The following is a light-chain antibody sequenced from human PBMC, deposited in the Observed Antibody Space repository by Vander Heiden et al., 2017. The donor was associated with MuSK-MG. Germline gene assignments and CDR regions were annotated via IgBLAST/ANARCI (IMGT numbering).Light chain of an antibody. CDR1: SSDVGGYNY. J-gene: IGLJ1*01. CDR2: DGR. Sequence: QSALTQPASVSGSPGQSITISCTGTSSDVGGYNYVSWYQQHPGKAPRLMIYDGRNRPAGVSNRFSGSKSGNTAALTISGLQDEDEDDYYCSSYTSSSTAFGTGTKVTVL. CDR3: SSYTSSSTA. V-gene: IGLV2-14*03.